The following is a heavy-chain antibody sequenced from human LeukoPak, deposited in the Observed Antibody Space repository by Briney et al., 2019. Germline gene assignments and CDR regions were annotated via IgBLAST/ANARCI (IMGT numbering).Heavy chain of an antibody. V-gene: IGHV4-59*01. J-gene: IGHJ4*02. CDR1: GGSITSYY. CDR3: ARSYSSSWMGYFDY. CDR2: FYYSGNT. Sequence: SETLSLTCTVSGGSITSYYWSWIRQPPGKGLEWIGYFYYSGNTNYNPSLKSRVTISVDTSKNQFSLKLSSVTAADTAVYYCARSYSSSWMGYFDYWGQGTLVTVSS. D-gene: IGHD6-13*01.